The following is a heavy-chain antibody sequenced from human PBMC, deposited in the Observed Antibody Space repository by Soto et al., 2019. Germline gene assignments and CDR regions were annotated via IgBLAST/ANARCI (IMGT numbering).Heavy chain of an antibody. CDR3: ARDLKYFTVLGICFDS. D-gene: IGHD4-4*01. CDR1: GYTFAHYG. Sequence: QVQLMQSGAEVKKPGASVKVSCKASGYTFAHYGISWVRQAPGQGLEWMGWISGNNGATNYAPKMQGRVTMTLDTSTDKADLNLRSLTTDDTAFYFCARDLKYFTVLGICFDSWCQGTLVTVSS. V-gene: IGHV1-18*04. CDR2: ISGNNGAT. J-gene: IGHJ5*01.